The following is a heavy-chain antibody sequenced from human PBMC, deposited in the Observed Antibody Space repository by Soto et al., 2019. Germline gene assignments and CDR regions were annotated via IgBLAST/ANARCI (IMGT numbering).Heavy chain of an antibody. CDR2: ISWDGGNT. V-gene: IGHV3-43*01. J-gene: IGHJ4*02. CDR1: GFTFDDYT. D-gene: IGHD4-17*01. CDR3: AKDTSWTIDY. Sequence: SCKASGFTFDDYTMHWVRQAPGKGLEWVSMISWDGGNTYYADSVKGRFTISRDNSKNSLYLQMNSLRTEDTALYYCAKDTSWTIDYWGQGTLVTVSS.